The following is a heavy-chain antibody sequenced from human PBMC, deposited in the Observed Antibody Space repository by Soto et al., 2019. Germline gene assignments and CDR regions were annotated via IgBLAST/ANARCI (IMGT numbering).Heavy chain of an antibody. Sequence: SETLSLTCSVSGGSISSFTYYWGWIRQPPGKGLEWIGTVYYNENTYYNPSLKSRVTITVDTAKNQFSLNLRSVTAADTAMYFCALWERYYGPPGWFDPWGPGTLVTVSS. V-gene: IGHV4-39*01. CDR3: ALWERYYGPPGWFDP. CDR2: VYYNENT. CDR1: GGSISSFTYY. J-gene: IGHJ5*02. D-gene: IGHD3-9*01.